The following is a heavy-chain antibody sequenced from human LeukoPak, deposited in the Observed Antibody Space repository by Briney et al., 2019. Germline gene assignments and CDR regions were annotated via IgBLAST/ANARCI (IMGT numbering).Heavy chain of an antibody. D-gene: IGHD4-23*01. CDR1: GFPLSNYG. J-gene: IGHJ4*02. CDR3: ATDRKVGTWDPRFDY. CDR2: INHGGSET. V-gene: IGHV3-7*01. Sequence: GGSLRLSCAAPGFPLSNYGMMWVRQAPGKRPEWVANINHGGSETNYVASVKGRFSISRDNAKTSLYLQMNSLRAEDTAVYYCATDRKVGTWDPRFDYWGQGALVTVSS.